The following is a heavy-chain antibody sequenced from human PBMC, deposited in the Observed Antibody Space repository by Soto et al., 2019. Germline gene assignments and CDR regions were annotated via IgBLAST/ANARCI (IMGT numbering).Heavy chain of an antibody. J-gene: IGHJ4*02. CDR3: ARWEQPLFDY. CDR1: GFNVSAYT. V-gene: IGHV3-30-3*01. CDR2: ISSDGNHK. D-gene: IGHD1-26*01. Sequence: QVKLVESGGGVVQPGRSLILSCAASGFNVSAYTMHWVRQAPGKGLEWVAVISSDGNHKYYTDSVKGRFTISRDTSTNTLCLQMNSLRAEDTAVYYCARWEQPLFDYWGQGTLVTVSS.